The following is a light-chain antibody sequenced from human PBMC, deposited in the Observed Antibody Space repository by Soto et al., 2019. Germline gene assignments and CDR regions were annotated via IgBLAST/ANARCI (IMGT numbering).Light chain of an antibody. V-gene: IGLV3-21*04. CDR3: QLWDNKNDEVV. J-gene: IGLJ3*02. CDR1: NIATYS. CDR2: NDN. Sequence: SYELTQPPSVSLAPGKTARITCGGNNIATYSVHWYRQKPGQAPVLVISNDNDRPSGIRDRFSGSNSGHTGTLTIRRVEAGDEADYYCQLWDNKNDEVVFGGGTKLAV.